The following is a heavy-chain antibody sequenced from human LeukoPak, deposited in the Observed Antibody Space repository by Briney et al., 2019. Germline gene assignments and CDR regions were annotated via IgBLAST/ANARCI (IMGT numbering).Heavy chain of an antibody. D-gene: IGHD3-10*01. Sequence: PSETLSLTCTVSGGSISSSSYYWGWIRQPPGKGLEWIGSIYYSGSTYYNPSLKSRVTISVDTSKNQFSLKLSSVTAADTAVYYCARQTGSGLFSLPGGQGTLVTVSS. CDR1: GGSISSSSYY. J-gene: IGHJ4*02. V-gene: IGHV4-39*01. CDR2: IYYSGST. CDR3: ARQTGSGLFSLP.